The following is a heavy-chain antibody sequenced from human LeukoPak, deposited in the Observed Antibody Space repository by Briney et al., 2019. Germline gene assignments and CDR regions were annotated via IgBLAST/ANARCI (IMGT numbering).Heavy chain of an antibody. D-gene: IGHD3-9*01. CDR2: ITGSTGTT. V-gene: IGHV3-23*01. Sequence: GGSLRLSCTASGFTFGSYAMNWVRQAPGKGLEWVSAITGSTGTTYYADSVKGRFTVSRDNSKNTLYLQVNSLRAEDTAVYYCAREGSDNSGYDLDFWGQGTLVTVSS. CDR1: GFTFGSYA. J-gene: IGHJ4*02. CDR3: AREGSDNSGYDLDF.